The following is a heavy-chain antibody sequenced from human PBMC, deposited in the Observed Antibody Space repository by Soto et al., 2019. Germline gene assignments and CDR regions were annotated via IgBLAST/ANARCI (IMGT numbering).Heavy chain of an antibody. D-gene: IGHD6-19*01. CDR3: VRAGAGTPLFGPGHYYYYYYGMDV. Sequence: PSQTLSLTCAISGDSVCSNSAAWNWIRQSPSRGLEWLGRTYYRSKWYNDYAVSVKSPITIKPXTSKNQFSLPLNSVTPEDTAVDYCVRAGAGTPLFGPGHYYYYYYGMDVWGQGTTVTVPS. CDR2: TYYRSKWYN. V-gene: IGHV6-1*01. CDR1: GDSVCSNSAA. J-gene: IGHJ6*02.